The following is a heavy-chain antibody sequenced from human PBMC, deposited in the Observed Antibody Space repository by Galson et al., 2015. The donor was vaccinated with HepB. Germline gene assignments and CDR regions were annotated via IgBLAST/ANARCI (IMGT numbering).Heavy chain of an antibody. Sequence: QSGAEVKKPGESLKISCKGSGYSFTSYWIGWVRQMPGKGLEWMGIIYPGDSDTRYSPSFQGQVTISADKSISTAYLQWSSLKASDTAMYYCARLAGYCSGGSCYSPYYYYYGMDVWGQGTTVTVSS. CDR2: IYPGDSDT. CDR1: GYSFTSYW. J-gene: IGHJ6*02. V-gene: IGHV5-51*01. CDR3: ARLAGYCSGGSCYSPYYYYYGMDV. D-gene: IGHD2-15*01.